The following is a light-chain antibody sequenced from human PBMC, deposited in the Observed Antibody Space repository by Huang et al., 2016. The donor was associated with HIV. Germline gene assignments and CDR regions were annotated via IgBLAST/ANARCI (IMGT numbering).Light chain of an antibody. J-gene: IGKJ1*01. CDR2: ATS. CDR3: QQYYSTPQT. V-gene: IGKV1-NL1*01. CDR1: QGIRNS. Sequence: DIQMTQSPSSLSASVGDRVTLTCRASQGIRNSLAWYQQKPGKAPKLLLHATSRLESGVPSRCSGSGSGTDYTVTISSLQPEDFATYYCQQYYSTPQTFGQGTKVEIK.